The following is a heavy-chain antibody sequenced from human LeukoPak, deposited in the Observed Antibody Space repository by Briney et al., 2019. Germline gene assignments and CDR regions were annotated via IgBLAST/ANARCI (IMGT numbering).Heavy chain of an antibody. CDR2: ISPNSGGT. Sequence: ASVKVSCKASGYTFTGYYMHWVRQAPGQGLEWMGWISPNSGGTNYAQKFQGRVTMTRDTSISTAYMELRSLRSDDTAVYYCARDRSPAAQESTYYYYYMDVWGKGTTVTVSS. CDR1: GYTFTGYY. CDR3: ARDRSPAAQESTYYYYYMDV. J-gene: IGHJ6*03. V-gene: IGHV1-2*02. D-gene: IGHD6-25*01.